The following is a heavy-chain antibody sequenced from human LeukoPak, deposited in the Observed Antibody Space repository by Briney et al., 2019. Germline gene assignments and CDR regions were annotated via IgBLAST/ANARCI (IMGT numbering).Heavy chain of an antibody. V-gene: IGHV3-30*18. Sequence: GGSLRLSCAASGFTFSNYGMHWVRQAPGKGLEWVAVISYDGSNKYYADSVKGRFTISRDNSKNTLYLQMNSLRAEDTAVYYCAKDRAVFGVVYALDIWGQGTMVTVSS. CDR3: AKDRAVFGVVYALDI. CDR2: ISYDGSNK. D-gene: IGHD3-3*01. CDR1: GFTFSNYG. J-gene: IGHJ3*02.